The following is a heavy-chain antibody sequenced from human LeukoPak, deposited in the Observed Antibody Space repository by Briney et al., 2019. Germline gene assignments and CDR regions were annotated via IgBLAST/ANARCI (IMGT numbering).Heavy chain of an antibody. Sequence: GGSLRLSCAASGFTFSSYGMHWVRQAPGKGLEWVAVISYDGSNKYYADSVKGRFTISRDNSKNTLYLQMNSLRAEDTAVYYCAKAGYYDSSGYYSFVFHWGQGTLVTVSS. CDR1: GFTFSSYG. CDR3: AKAGYYDSSGYYSFVFH. CDR2: ISYDGSNK. V-gene: IGHV3-30*18. J-gene: IGHJ4*02. D-gene: IGHD3-22*01.